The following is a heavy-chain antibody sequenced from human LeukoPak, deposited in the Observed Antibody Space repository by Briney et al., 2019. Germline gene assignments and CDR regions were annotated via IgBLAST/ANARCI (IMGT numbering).Heavy chain of an antibody. J-gene: IGHJ4*02. D-gene: IGHD6-19*01. Sequence: PGGSLRLSCAASGFTFSSYAMHWVRQAPGKGPEWVAVISYDASNIYYADSVKGRFTISRDNSKSTLYLQMNSLRAEDTAVYYCARAGGSGWSPFDYWGQGTLVTVSS. CDR2: ISYDASNI. CDR3: ARAGGSGWSPFDY. V-gene: IGHV3-30-3*01. CDR1: GFTFSSYA.